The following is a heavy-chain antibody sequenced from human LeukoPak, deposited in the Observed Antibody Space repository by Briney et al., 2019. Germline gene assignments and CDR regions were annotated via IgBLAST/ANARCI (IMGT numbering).Heavy chain of an antibody. J-gene: IGHJ6*03. Sequence: GGSLRLSCAASGFTFSSYEMNWVRQAPGKGLERVSYISSSGSTIYYADSVKGRFTISRDNAKNSLYLQMNSLRAEDTAVYYCASIAVAGTGDYYYMDVWGKGTTVTVSS. CDR3: ASIAVAGTGDYYYMDV. D-gene: IGHD6-19*01. V-gene: IGHV3-48*03. CDR2: ISSSGSTI. CDR1: GFTFSSYE.